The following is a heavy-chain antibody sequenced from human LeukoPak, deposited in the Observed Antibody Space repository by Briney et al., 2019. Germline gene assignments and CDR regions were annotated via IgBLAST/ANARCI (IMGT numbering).Heavy chain of an antibody. CDR1: GGSISSGGYY. D-gene: IGHD5-12*01. CDR2: IYTSGST. Sequence: MSSETLSLTCTVSGGSISSGGYYWSWIRQHPGKGLEWIGYIYTSGSTNYNPSLKSRVTISVDTSKNQFSLKLSSVTAADTAVYYCARHESEWLRIFDYWGQGTLVTVSS. CDR3: ARHESEWLRIFDY. V-gene: IGHV4-61*08. J-gene: IGHJ4*02.